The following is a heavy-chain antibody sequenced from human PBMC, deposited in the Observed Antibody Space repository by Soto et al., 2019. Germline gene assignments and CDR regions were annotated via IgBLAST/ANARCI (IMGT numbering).Heavy chain of an antibody. V-gene: IGHV1-2*04. CDR2: INPNSGGT. D-gene: IGHD1-7*01. CDR3: ARVVYNWNYGGDFGMDV. CDR1: GYTFTGYY. J-gene: IGHJ6*02. Sequence: GASVKVSCKASGYTFTGYYMHWVRQAPGQGLEWMGWINPNSGGTNYAQKFQGWVTMTRDTSISTAYMELSRLRSDDTAVYYCARVVYNWNYGGDFGMDVWDQGTTVTVSS.